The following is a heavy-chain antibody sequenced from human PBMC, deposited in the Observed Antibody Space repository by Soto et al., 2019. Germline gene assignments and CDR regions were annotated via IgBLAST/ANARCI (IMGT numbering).Heavy chain of an antibody. D-gene: IGHD1-26*01. J-gene: IGHJ4*02. CDR2: ISYDGSNK. CDR3: AKDRGIVGATTCDY. Sequence: PGGSLRLSCAASGFTFSSYGMHWVRQAPGKGLEWVAVISYDGSNKYYADSVKGRFTISRDNSKNTLYLQMNSLRAEDTAVYYCAKDRGIVGATTCDYWGQGTLVTVSS. CDR1: GFTFSSYG. V-gene: IGHV3-30*18.